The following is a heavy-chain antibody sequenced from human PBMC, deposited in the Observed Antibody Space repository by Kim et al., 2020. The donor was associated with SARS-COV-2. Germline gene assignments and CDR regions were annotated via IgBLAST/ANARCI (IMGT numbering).Heavy chain of an antibody. CDR1: GFTFSSYA. V-gene: IGHV3-23*01. J-gene: IGHJ4*02. D-gene: IGHD3-16*02. CDR3: AKFNYVWGSYRGGPGNFDY. CDR2: ISGSGGST. Sequence: GGSLRLSCAASGFTFSSYAMSWVRQAPGKGLEWVSAISGSGGSTYYADSVKGRFTITRDNSKNTLYLQMNSLRAEDTAVYYCAKFNYVWGSYRGGPGNFDYWGQGTLVTVSS.